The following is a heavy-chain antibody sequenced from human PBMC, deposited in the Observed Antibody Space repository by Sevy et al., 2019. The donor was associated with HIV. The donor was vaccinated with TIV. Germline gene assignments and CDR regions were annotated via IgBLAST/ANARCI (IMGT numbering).Heavy chain of an antibody. Sequence: GGSLRLSCAASGFTFSSYGIHWVRQAPGKGLEWVTVISYDGSNKYYADSVKGRFTISRCNSKNMLYLQMNSLRAEDTAAAYCAKGPYYDILTGDPPFDYWGQGTLVTVSS. CDR3: AKGPYYDILTGDPPFDY. D-gene: IGHD3-9*01. V-gene: IGHV3-30*18. CDR2: ISYDGSNK. J-gene: IGHJ4*02. CDR1: GFTFSSYG.